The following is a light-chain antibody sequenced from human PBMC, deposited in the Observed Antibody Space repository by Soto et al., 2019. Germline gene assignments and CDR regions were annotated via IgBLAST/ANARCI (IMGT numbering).Light chain of an antibody. CDR2: ATS. CDR3: QHYNNWPLT. V-gene: IGKV3-15*01. Sequence: EIVLTQSPGTLSLSPGERATLSCRASQSVSSSDFAWYQQKPGQTPRLLIYATSTRATGIPARFSGSGSGTEFTLPISRLQSEDFAVYYCQHYNNWPLTFGGGTKVDIK. J-gene: IGKJ4*01. CDR1: QSVSSSD.